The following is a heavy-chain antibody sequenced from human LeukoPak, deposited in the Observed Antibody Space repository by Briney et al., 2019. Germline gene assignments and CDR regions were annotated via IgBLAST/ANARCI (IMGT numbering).Heavy chain of an antibody. D-gene: IGHD1-14*01. CDR3: ARRLNNNPYYYYYYGMDV. Sequence: QPGGSLRLSCAASRFTFSSYGMHWVRQAPGKGLEWVAVISYDGSNKYYADSVKGRFTISRDNSKNTLYLQMNSLGAEDTAVYYCARRLNNNPYYYYYYGMDVWGQGTTVTVPS. V-gene: IGHV3-30*19. J-gene: IGHJ6*02. CDR2: ISYDGSNK. CDR1: RFTFSSYG.